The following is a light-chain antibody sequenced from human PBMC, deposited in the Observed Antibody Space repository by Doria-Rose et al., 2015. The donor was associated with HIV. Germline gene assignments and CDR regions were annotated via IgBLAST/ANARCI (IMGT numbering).Light chain of an antibody. CDR3: QQFDSFPRT. V-gene: IGKV1-9*01. CDR1: QGISRY. CDR2: GAS. J-gene: IGKJ1*01. Sequence: TQSPSFLSASVGVRVTITCRASQGISRYLAWYQQKPGKAPTLLIFGASTLQSGVPSTFSGSGSGTESTLTISSLQPEDFATYYCQQFDSFPRTFGQGTKVELK.